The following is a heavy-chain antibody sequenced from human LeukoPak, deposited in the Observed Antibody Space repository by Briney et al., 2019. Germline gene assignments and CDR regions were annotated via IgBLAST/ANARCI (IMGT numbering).Heavy chain of an antibody. CDR1: GFTFSSYG. Sequence: PGRSLRLSCAASGFTFSSYGMHWVRQAPGKGLEWVAVISYDGSNKYYADSVKGRFTISRDNSKNTLYLQMNSLRAEDTAVYYCAREPSGVAPRDIWGQGTMVTVSS. CDR2: ISYDGSNK. D-gene: IGHD2-8*02. CDR3: AREPSGVAPRDI. V-gene: IGHV3-30*03. J-gene: IGHJ3*02.